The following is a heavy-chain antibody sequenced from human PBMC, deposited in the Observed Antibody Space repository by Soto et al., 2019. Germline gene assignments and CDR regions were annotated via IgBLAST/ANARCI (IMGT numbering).Heavy chain of an antibody. J-gene: IGHJ6*02. D-gene: IGHD5-12*01. CDR2: IYYSGST. V-gene: IGHV4-31*03. CDR1: GGSINSGGYY. CDR3: ASVRRGGYDSLRYYYGMDV. Sequence: SETLSLTCTVSGGSINSGGYYWSWIRQHTGKGLKWIGYIYYSGSTYYNPSLKSRVTISVDTSKNQFSLKLSSVTAADTAVYYCASVRRGGYDSLRYYYGMDVWGQGTTVTVSS.